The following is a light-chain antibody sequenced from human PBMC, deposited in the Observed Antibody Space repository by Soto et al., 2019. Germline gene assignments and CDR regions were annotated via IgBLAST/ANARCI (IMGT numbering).Light chain of an antibody. J-gene: IGLJ2*01. V-gene: IGLV2-14*01. CDR3: SSYTGSSTYVV. CDR2: DVS. CDR1: SSGVGGYNC. Sequence: QSALTQPASVSGSPGQSITISCTGTSSGVGGYNCVSWYQQHPGKAPKLMIYDVSNRPSGVSNRFSGSKSANTASLTISGLQAEDEADYYCSSYTGSSTYVVFGGGTKVTVL.